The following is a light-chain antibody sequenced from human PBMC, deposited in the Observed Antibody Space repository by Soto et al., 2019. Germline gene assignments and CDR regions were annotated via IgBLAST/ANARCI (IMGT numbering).Light chain of an antibody. Sequence: QSALTQPASVSGSPGQSITISCTGTSSDIGGYNYVSWYQQHPGKAPTLMISEVNNRPSGVSNRFSGSKSGNTASLTISGLQADDEEDYYWSSYRSSSACVFGGGTKVTVL. V-gene: IGLV2-14*01. J-gene: IGLJ3*02. CDR1: SSDIGGYNY. CDR2: EVN. CDR3: SSYRSSSACV.